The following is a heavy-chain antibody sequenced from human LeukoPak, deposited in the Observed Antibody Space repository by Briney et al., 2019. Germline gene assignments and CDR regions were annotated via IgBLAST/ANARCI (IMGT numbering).Heavy chain of an antibody. D-gene: IGHD1-26*01. CDR1: GGSFSGYY. CDR2: INHSGST. CDR3: ARLVDAGHFDY. J-gene: IGHJ4*02. Sequence: PSETLSLTCDVYGGSFSGYYWSWIRQPPGKGLEWIGEINHSGSTNYNPSLKSRVTISVDTSKNQFSLKLSSVTAADTAVYYCARLVDAGHFDYWGQGTLVTVSS. V-gene: IGHV4-34*01.